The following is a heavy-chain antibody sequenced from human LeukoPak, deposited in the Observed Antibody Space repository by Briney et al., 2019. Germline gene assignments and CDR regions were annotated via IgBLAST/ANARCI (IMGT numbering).Heavy chain of an antibody. V-gene: IGHV4-34*01. J-gene: IGHJ5*02. CDR1: GGSFSGYY. CDR3: ARGLVAATMDTHNWFDP. D-gene: IGHD5-12*01. Sequence: PSETLSLTCAVYGGSFSGYYWSWIRQPPGKGLEWIGEINHSGSTNYNPSLKSRVTISVDTSKNQFSLKLSSVTAADTAVYYCARGLVAATMDTHNWFDPWGQGTLVTVSS. CDR2: INHSGST.